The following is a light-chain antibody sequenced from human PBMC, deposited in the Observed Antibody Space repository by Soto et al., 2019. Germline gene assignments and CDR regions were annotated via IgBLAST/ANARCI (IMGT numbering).Light chain of an antibody. CDR2: GAS. J-gene: IGKJ5*01. Sequence: EIILTQSPDTLSLSPGERATLSCRASQTVSSNYLAWCQQRPGQAPRLLIHGASTRATGFPARFSGSGSGTDFTLTISSLEPDDSAFYYCQKYKKWPITFGQVKRLEIK. CDR3: QKYKKWPIT. V-gene: IGKV3-20*01. CDR1: QTVSSNY.